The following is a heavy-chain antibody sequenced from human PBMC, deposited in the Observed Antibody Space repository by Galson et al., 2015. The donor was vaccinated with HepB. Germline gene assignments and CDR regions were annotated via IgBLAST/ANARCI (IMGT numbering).Heavy chain of an antibody. V-gene: IGHV3-30-3*01. CDR3: AREGQMVRGVIITVRDYYYGMDV. CDR1: GFTFSSYA. Sequence: SLRLSCAASGFTFSSYAMHWVRQAPGKGLEWVAVISYDGSNKYYADSVKGRFTISRDNSKNTLYLQMNSLRAEDTAVYYCAREGQMVRGVIITVRDYYYGMDVWGQGTTVTVSS. D-gene: IGHD3-10*01. CDR2: ISYDGSNK. J-gene: IGHJ6*02.